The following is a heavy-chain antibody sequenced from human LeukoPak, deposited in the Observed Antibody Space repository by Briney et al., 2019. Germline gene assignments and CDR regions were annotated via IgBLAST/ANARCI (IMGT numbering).Heavy chain of an antibody. D-gene: IGHD4-17*01. CDR2: ISASDGTT. J-gene: IGHJ4*02. Sequence: GASVQVSCKASGYSFTSYGITWVRQAPGQGLEYLGWISASDGTTNYAQKVQDRVTITTDTSKNTAYLELRSLRSEDTAVYYCARCGAAVTTHFSHWGQGTLVTVSS. CDR1: GYSFTSYG. V-gene: IGHV1-18*01. CDR3: ARCGAAVTTHFSH.